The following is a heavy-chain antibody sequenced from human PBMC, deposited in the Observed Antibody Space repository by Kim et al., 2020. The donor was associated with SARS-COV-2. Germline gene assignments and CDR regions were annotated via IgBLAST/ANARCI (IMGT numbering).Heavy chain of an antibody. CDR2: ISSSSSTI. CDR3: AREGILRDGYNYEGPGAVDY. V-gene: IGHV3-48*02. D-gene: IGHD5-12*01. J-gene: IGHJ4*02. CDR1: GFTFSSYS. Sequence: GGSLRLSCAASGFTFSSYSMNWVRQAPGKGLEWVSYISSSSSTIYYADSVKGRFTISRDNAKNSLYLQMNSLRDEDTAVYYCAREGILRDGYNYEGPGAVDYWGQGTLVTVSS.